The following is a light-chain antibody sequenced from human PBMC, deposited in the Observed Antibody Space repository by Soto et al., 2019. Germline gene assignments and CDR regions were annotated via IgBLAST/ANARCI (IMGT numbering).Light chain of an antibody. V-gene: IGKV3-15*01. CDR2: GAS. CDR1: QSVSSN. CDR3: QQYTNWPYT. Sequence: EIVMTQSPATLSVSPGERATLSCRASQSVSSNLAWYQQKPGQAPRLLIYGASTRATGIPARFSGSGSGTELTLTISGLQSEDFAVYYCQQYTNWPYTFGQGTKLEIK. J-gene: IGKJ2*01.